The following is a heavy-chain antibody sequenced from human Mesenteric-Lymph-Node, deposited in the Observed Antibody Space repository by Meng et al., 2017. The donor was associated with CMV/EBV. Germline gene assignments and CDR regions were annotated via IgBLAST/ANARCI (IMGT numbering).Heavy chain of an antibody. CDR1: GVSVTSGAYH. CDR3: AKSRSSTPGIVDD. D-gene: IGHD2/OR15-2a*01. V-gene: IGHV4-61*08. Sequence: QGQLQESGQGLVKPSETLSLTCIVSGVSVTSGAYHWSWIRQSPGKGLEWIGYIYGTGITIYNPSLKSRVTILLETSKNQFSLKLNSVTTADTAVYYCAKSRSSTPGIVDDWGQGTLVTGSS. CDR2: IYGTGIT. J-gene: IGHJ4*02.